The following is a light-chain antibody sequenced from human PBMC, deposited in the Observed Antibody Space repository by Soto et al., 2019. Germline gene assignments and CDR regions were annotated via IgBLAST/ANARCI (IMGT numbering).Light chain of an antibody. V-gene: IGKV3-15*01. J-gene: IGKJ2*01. CDR1: QSVSSN. CDR2: GAS. CDR3: QHYNNWPYT. Sequence: EIVMTQSPDTLSVSPGERATLSCRASQSVSSNLAGYQQKPGQAPSLLVLGASTRATGIPDRFSGSGSGTECTLTISGLQSEEFAVYHCQHYNNWPYTFGQGTTLEIK.